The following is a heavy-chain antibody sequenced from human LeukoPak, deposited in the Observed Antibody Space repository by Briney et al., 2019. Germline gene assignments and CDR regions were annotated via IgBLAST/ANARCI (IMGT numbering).Heavy chain of an antibody. CDR1: GYTLTELS. CDR2: FDPEDGET. Sequence: GASVKVSCKVSGYTLTELSMHWVRQAPGEGLEWMGGFDPEDGETIYAQKFQGRVTMTEDTSTDTAYMELSSLRSEDTAVYYCATVYYYGSGSYPPVPYYYYYMDVWGKGTTVTVSS. V-gene: IGHV1-24*01. D-gene: IGHD3-10*01. J-gene: IGHJ6*03. CDR3: ATVYYYGSGSYPPVPYYYYYMDV.